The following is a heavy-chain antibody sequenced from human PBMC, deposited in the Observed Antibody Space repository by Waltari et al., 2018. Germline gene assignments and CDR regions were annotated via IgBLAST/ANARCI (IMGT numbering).Heavy chain of an antibody. Sequence: QVQLQESGPGLVKPSQTLSLTCTVSGGSISRGSYYWSWLRQPAGKGLEWIGYISTSGSTNYNPSLKSRVTISIDTSKNQFSLKLSSVTAADTAVYYCARPYDVYAYWYFDLWGRGTLVTVSS. V-gene: IGHV4-61*09. D-gene: IGHD4-17*01. CDR1: GGSISRGSYY. CDR3: ARPYDVYAYWYFDL. CDR2: ISTSGST. J-gene: IGHJ2*01.